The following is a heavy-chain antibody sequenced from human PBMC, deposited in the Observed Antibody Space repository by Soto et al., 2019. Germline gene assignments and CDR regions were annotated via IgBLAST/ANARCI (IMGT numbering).Heavy chain of an antibody. J-gene: IGHJ6*02. D-gene: IGHD2-21*02. CDR2: IVVGSGNT. V-gene: IGHV1-58*01. CDR1: GFTFTSSA. CDR3: AAGDYYYYYGMDV. Sequence: SVKVSCKXSGFTFTSSAVQWVRQARGQRLEWIGWIVVGSGNTNYAQKFQERVTITRDMSTSTAYMELSSLRSEDTAVYYCAAGDYYYYYGMDVWGQGTTVTVSS.